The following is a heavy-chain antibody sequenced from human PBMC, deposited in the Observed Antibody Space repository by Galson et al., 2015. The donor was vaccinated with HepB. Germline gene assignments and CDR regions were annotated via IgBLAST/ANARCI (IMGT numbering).Heavy chain of an antibody. CDR3: ARLGFLGFFDSLPTWFDP. D-gene: IGHD3-3*01. J-gene: IGHJ5*02. CDR1: GVSISNNNFY. Sequence: TLSLTCTVSGVSISNNNFYWGWIRQPPGKGLECIGNIYYSGNTYYNPSLKSRVTMSVDTSKNQFSLRLTSVTAADTAVYYCARLGFLGFFDSLPTWFDPWGQGALVTVSS. V-gene: IGHV4-39*01. CDR2: IYYSGNT.